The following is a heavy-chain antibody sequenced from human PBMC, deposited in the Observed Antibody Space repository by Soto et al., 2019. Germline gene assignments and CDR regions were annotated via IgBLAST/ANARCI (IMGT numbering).Heavy chain of an antibody. J-gene: IGHJ4*02. V-gene: IGHV3-66*01. D-gene: IGHD3-3*01. CDR1: GFSVGRLF. CDR3: VIDIFVGSYDFWH. CDR2: LSSDDNT. Sequence: DVRLVESGGGLVQPGGSLRLSCTASGFSVGRLFMTWVRQAPGKGLEWVSVLSSDDNTYYADSVKGRFTISRDISKNILFREMNSLRAEDTAVYQCVIDIFVGSYDFWHGGQGTLVTVSS.